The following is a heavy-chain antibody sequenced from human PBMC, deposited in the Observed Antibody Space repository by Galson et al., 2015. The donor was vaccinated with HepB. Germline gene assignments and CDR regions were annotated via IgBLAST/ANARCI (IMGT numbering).Heavy chain of an antibody. V-gene: IGHV1-18*01. J-gene: IGHJ4*02. D-gene: IGHD2/OR15-2a*01. CDR1: GYSFSSYG. Sequence: SVKVSCKASGYSFSSYGISWVRQAPGQGLEWIGWISAYNGNTNYAQKLQDRVTMTTDTSTSTAYMELRSLRSDDTAVYYCARDDGSDSSIDYWGQGTLVTVSS. CDR3: ARDDGSDSSIDY. CDR2: ISAYNGNT.